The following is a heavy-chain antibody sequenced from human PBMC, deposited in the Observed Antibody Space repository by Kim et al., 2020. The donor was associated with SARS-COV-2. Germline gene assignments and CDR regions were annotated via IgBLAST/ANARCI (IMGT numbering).Heavy chain of an antibody. CDR3: ARNRVAGLYYFDY. CDR2: ISYDGSNK. Sequence: GGSLRLSCAASGFTFSSYAMHWVRQAPGKGLEWVAVISYDGSNKYYADSVKGRFTISRDNSKNTLYLQMNSLRAEDTAVYYCARNRVAGLYYFDYWGQGTLVTVSS. D-gene: IGHD6-19*01. V-gene: IGHV3-30-3*01. CDR1: GFTFSSYA. J-gene: IGHJ4*02.